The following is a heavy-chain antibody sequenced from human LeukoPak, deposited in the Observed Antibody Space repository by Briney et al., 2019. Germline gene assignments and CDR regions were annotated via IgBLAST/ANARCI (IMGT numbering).Heavy chain of an antibody. CDR1: GYSISNSYS. Sequence: SETLSLTCTVSGYSISNSYSWGWIRQSPGKGLEWIGTIYHRGKVYYNPSLQSRLTMSIDTSKNQFSLRLSSVTAADTAVYYCARGRMYYYDSSGYGYWGQGTLVTVSS. CDR2: IYHRGKV. V-gene: IGHV4-38-2*02. D-gene: IGHD3-22*01. CDR3: ARGRMYYYDSSGYGY. J-gene: IGHJ4*02.